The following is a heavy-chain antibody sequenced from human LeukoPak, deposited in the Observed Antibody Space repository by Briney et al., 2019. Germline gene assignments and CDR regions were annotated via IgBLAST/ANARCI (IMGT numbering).Heavy chain of an antibody. D-gene: IGHD3/OR15-3a*01. V-gene: IGHV3-23*01. CDR3: AKGPGLNYYYYMDV. CDR2: ISGSGGST. Sequence: GGSLRLSCAASGFTFSSYAMSWVRQAPGKGPEWVSAISGSGGSTYYADSVKGRFTIPRDNSKNTLYLQMNSLRAEDTAVYYCAKGPGLNYYYYMDVWGKGTTVTVSS. J-gene: IGHJ6*03. CDR1: GFTFSSYA.